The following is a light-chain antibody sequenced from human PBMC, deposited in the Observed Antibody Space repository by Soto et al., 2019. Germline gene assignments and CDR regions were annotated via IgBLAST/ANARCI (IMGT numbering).Light chain of an antibody. CDR3: LQTTAFPHT. CDR1: QSLVHSNGHTY. J-gene: IGKJ2*01. CDR2: RIF. V-gene: IGKV2-24*01. Sequence: DIVMTQTPLSSPVVLGQPASISCKSSQSLVHSNGHTYLTWIQQRPGRPPRLLIYRIFNRFFGVPDRFSGSGVGTEFTLKISAVEAEDVGVYYCLQTTAFPHTFGQGTKLEIK.